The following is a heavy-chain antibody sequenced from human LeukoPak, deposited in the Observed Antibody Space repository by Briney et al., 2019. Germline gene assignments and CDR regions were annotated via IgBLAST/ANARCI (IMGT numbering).Heavy chain of an antibody. CDR2: IYNSGNT. V-gene: IGHV4-59*08. CDR1: GGSVRSYH. CDR3: ARHTPGTTSDI. Sequence: SETRSLTCTVSGGSVRSYHWTWIRQPQGKGLEWIGCIYNSGNTYSNTSLKSRITTSADTSNNQCSLRLSSVTAADTAVYYCARHTPGTTSDIWGQGTMVTVSS. D-gene: IGHD1-1*01. J-gene: IGHJ3*02.